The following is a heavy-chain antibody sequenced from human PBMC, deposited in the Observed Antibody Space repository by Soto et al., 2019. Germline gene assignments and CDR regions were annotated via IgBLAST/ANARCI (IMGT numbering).Heavy chain of an antibody. J-gene: IGHJ5*02. Sequence: GASVKVSCKVSGYTLAGLSMHWVRQAPGKGLEWMGGFDPEDGETIYAQKFQGRVTMTEDTSTDTAYMELSSLRSEDTAVYYCATRWELLYWFDPWGQGTLVTVSS. V-gene: IGHV1-24*01. CDR2: FDPEDGET. CDR3: ATRWELLYWFDP. D-gene: IGHD1-26*01. CDR1: GYTLAGLS.